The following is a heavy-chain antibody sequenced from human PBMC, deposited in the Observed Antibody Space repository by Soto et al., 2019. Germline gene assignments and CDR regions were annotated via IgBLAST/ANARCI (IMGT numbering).Heavy chain of an antibody. Sequence: KASETLSLTCSVSGGSVNSGGYSWSWIRQPPGKGLEWIGFISPSGSPAYNPSLKSRVTISVDRSNNQISLEISSVTAADTAVYYCTRGVLAWGPGTLATVSS. J-gene: IGHJ5*02. CDR1: GGSVNSGGYS. V-gene: IGHV4-30-2*01. CDR2: ISPSGSP. CDR3: TRGVLA. D-gene: IGHD2-8*01.